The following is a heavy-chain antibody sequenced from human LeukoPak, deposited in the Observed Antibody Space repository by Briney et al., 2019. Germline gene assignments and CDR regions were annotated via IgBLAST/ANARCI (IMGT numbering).Heavy chain of an antibody. CDR2: INHSGST. CDR1: GGSFSGYY. Sequence: PSETLSLTCAVYGGSFSGYYWSWIRQPPGKGLEWIGEINHSGSTNYNPSLKSRVTISVDTSKNQFSLKLSSVTAADTAVYYCARAYCGGDCYSGSGSYSRRRHFDYWGQGTLVTVSS. V-gene: IGHV4-34*01. CDR3: ARAYCGGDCYSGSGSYSRRRHFDY. D-gene: IGHD2-21*02. J-gene: IGHJ4*02.